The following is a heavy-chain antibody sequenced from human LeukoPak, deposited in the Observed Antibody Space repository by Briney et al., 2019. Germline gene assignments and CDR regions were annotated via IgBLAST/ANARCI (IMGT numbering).Heavy chain of an antibody. V-gene: IGHV3-23*01. D-gene: IGHD6-19*01. Sequence: PGGSLRLSCAASGFTFSSYAMHWVRQAPGKGLEWVSAISGSGGSTYYADSVKGRFTISRDNSKNTLYLQMNSLRAEDTAVYYCAKSVSGGWYDYYYGMDVWGQGTTVTVSS. J-gene: IGHJ6*02. CDR2: ISGSGGST. CDR3: AKSVSGGWYDYYYGMDV. CDR1: GFTFSSYA.